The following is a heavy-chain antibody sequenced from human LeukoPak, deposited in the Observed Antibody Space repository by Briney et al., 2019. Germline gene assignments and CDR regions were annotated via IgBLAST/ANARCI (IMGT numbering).Heavy chain of an antibody. CDR1: GGSISSGIYY. V-gene: IGHV4-61*02. Sequence: ASETLSLTCTVPGGSISSGIYYWSWIRLPAGKGLEWIGRIYTSGSTNYNPSLKSRVTISVDTSKNQFSLKLSSVTAADTAVYYCARSWSSGWYWGQGTLVTVSS. D-gene: IGHD3-22*01. CDR2: IYTSGST. J-gene: IGHJ4*02. CDR3: ARSWSSGWY.